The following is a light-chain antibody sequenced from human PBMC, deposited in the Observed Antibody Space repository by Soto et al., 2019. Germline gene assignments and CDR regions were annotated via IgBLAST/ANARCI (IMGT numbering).Light chain of an antibody. CDR2: DVD. CDR1: SSDVGGYNY. V-gene: IGLV2-14*01. J-gene: IGLJ3*02. Sequence: QSALTQPASVSGSPGQSITISCTGTSSDVGGYNYVSWYQQHPGKAPKIMIYDVDNRPSGVSSRFSGSKSGNTASLTISGLQAEDEADYYCAAWDDTLSGRVFGGGTKLTVL. CDR3: AAWDDTLSGRV.